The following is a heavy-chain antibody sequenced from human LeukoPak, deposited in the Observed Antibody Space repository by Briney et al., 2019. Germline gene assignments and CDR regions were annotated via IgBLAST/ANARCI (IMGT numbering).Heavy chain of an antibody. J-gene: IGHJ4*02. CDR2: ISYDGSNK. V-gene: IGHV3-30-3*01. CDR1: GFTFSSYA. Sequence: PGRSLRLSCAASGFTFSSYAMHWVRQAPGKGLEWVAVISYDGSNKYYGDSVKGRFTISRDNSKNTLYLQMNSLRAEDTAVYYCARESDGDYGIYWGQGTLVTVSS. D-gene: IGHD4-17*01. CDR3: ARESDGDYGIY.